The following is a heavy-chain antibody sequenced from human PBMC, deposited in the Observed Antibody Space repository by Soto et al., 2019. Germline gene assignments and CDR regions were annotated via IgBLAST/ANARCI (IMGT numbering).Heavy chain of an antibody. D-gene: IGHD5-18*01. J-gene: IGHJ4*02. Sequence: QVQLQESGPGLVKPSGTLSLTCAVSGGSISSSNWWSWVRQPPGKGLEWIGEIYLSGSTNYNPSLKSRVTISVDKSKNQFSLKLSSVTAADTAVYYCASKSKRGYSYGPFDYWGQGTLVTVSS. CDR3: ASKSKRGYSYGPFDY. CDR2: IYLSGST. CDR1: GGSISSSNW. V-gene: IGHV4-4*02.